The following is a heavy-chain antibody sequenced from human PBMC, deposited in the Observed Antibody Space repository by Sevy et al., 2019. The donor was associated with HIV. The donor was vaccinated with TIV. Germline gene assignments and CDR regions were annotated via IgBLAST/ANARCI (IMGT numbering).Heavy chain of an antibody. V-gene: IGHV3-74*01. CDR2: INTDGTTT. J-gene: IGHJ4*02. Sequence: EGSLRLSCAASGFTLSSYWMHWVRQAPGKGLVWVSRINTDGTTTTYADSVKGRFTISRDNAKNTLYLQMNSLRAEDTAVYYCVMGGVDYWGQGTLVTVSS. D-gene: IGHD1-26*01. CDR3: VMGGVDY. CDR1: GFTLSSYW.